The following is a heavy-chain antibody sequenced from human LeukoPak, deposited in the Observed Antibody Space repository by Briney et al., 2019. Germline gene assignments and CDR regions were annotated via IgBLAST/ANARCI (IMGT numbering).Heavy chain of an antibody. V-gene: IGHV3-23*01. CDR3: ARGGVDYYGSGTYYLMYYFDY. CDR2: ISGSGGAT. Sequence: GGSLRLSCAASEFTFSEYWMTWVRQAPGKGLEWVSGISGSGGATYYADSVKGRFTISRDDPHNTLYLQMNSLRAEDTAVYFCARGGVDYYGSGTYYLMYYFDYWGQGALVTVSS. J-gene: IGHJ4*02. CDR1: EFTFSEYW. D-gene: IGHD3-10*01.